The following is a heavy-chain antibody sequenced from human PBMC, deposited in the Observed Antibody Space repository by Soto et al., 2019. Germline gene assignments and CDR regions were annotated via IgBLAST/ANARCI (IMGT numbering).Heavy chain of an antibody. CDR1: GYTFTGYY. V-gene: IGHV1-2*02. CDR3: ASQPYDSSGYYWYYFDY. D-gene: IGHD3-22*01. CDR2: INPNSGGT. Sequence: ASVKVSCKASGYTFTGYYMHWVRQAPGQGLEWMGWINPNSGGTNYAQKFQGRVPMTRDTSISTAYMELSRLRSDDTAVYYCASQPYDSSGYYWYYFDYWGQGTLVTVSS. J-gene: IGHJ4*02.